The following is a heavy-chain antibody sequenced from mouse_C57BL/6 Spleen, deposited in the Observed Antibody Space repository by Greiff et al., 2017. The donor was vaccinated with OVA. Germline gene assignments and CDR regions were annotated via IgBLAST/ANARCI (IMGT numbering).Heavy chain of an antibody. CDR2: IHPNSGST. CDR1: GYTFTSYW. V-gene: IGHV1-64*01. D-gene: IGHD1-1*01. J-gene: IGHJ2*01. Sequence: QVQLQQSGAELVKPGASVKLSCKASGYTFTSYWMHWVKQRPGQGLEWIGMIHPNSGSTNYNEKFKSKATFSVDRSSSTVYMVLNSLTSEDPAVYYCGRGYYGSSIDYWGQGTTLTVSS. CDR3: GRGYYGSSIDY.